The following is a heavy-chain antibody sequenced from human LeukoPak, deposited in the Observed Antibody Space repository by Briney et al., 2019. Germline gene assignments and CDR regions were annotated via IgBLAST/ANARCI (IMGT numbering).Heavy chain of an antibody. D-gene: IGHD3-3*01. V-gene: IGHV3-23*01. CDR2: ISGSGAYT. CDR1: GFTFSSYA. CDR3: ARGSYTIFGMDV. J-gene: IGHJ6*03. Sequence: PGGSLRLSCAASGFTFSSYAMSWVRQAPGKGLEWVSFISGSGAYTYYADSVKGRFTISRDNAKNTLYLQMNSLRAEDTAVYYCARGSYTIFGMDVWGKGTTVTVSS.